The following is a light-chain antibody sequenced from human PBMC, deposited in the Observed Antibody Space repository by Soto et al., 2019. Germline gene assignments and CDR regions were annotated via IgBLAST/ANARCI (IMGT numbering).Light chain of an antibody. J-gene: IGKJ4*01. Sequence: EIVLTQSPGTLPLSPGERATLSCRASQSVSSYYLAWYQQKPGQAPRLLIYDASNRATGIPARFSGSGSGTDFSLTISSLEPEDLAVYYCQQRSTWPLTFGGGTKVDIK. CDR1: QSVSSY. CDR3: QQRSTWPLT. CDR2: DAS. V-gene: IGKV3-11*01.